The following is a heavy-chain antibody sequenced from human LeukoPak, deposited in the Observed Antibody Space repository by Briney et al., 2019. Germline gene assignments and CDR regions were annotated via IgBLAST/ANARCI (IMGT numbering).Heavy chain of an antibody. Sequence: KPSETLSLTCTVSGGSISSSSYYWGWIRQPPGKGLEWIESIYYSGSTYYYPSLQRRVTISVDTSKSQFSLKLSSVTAADTAVYYCARRRRSGGWYDYWGQGTLVTVSS. CDR3: ARRRRSGGWYDY. CDR1: GGSISSSSYY. V-gene: IGHV4-39*01. J-gene: IGHJ4*02. CDR2: IYYSGST. D-gene: IGHD6-19*01.